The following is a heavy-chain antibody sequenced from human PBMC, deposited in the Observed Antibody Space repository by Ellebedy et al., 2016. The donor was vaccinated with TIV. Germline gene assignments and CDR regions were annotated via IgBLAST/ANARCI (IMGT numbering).Heavy chain of an antibody. D-gene: IGHD5-24*01. CDR2: MHGSGRGI. J-gene: IGHJ3*01. CDR1: GFTFSAFA. V-gene: IGHV3-23*01. Sequence: PGGSLRLSCEASGFTFSAFAMGWVRQTPGKGLEWVSGMHGSGRGISYSEAVKGRFIISRDNSKNTLYLEMNNLRAEDTAIYYCAKDQVAGDGRWVFDSWGQGTVVTVSS. CDR3: AKDQVAGDGRWVFDS.